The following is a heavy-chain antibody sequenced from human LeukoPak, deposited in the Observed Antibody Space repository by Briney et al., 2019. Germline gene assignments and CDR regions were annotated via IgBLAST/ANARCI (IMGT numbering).Heavy chain of an antibody. J-gene: IGHJ4*02. Sequence: QPGGSLRPSCAVSGFTFSNYALSWVRQAPGKGLEWLSAITGSGDIPYYADSVKGRFTVSRDISKNTLYLQMNSLRAEDTALYYCAKGITAADTGLDYWGQGTLVTVSS. D-gene: IGHD6-13*01. CDR2: ITGSGDIP. CDR1: GFTFSNYA. CDR3: AKGITAADTGLDY. V-gene: IGHV3-23*01.